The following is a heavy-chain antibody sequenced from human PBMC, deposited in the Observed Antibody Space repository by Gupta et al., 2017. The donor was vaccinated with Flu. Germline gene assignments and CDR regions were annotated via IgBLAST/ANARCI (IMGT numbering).Heavy chain of an antibody. CDR3: ARGAGSTVTTLDY. V-gene: IGHV1-69*06. CDR2: IIPIFGTA. Sequence: VRQAPGQGLEWMGGIIPIFGTANYAQKFQGRVTITADKSTSTAYMELSSLRSEDTAVYYCARGAGSTVTTLDYWGQGTLVTVSS. D-gene: IGHD4-17*01. J-gene: IGHJ4*02.